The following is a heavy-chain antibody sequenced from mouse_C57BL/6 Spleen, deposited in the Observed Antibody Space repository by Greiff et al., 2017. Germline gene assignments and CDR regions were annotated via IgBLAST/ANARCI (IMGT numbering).Heavy chain of an antibody. J-gene: IGHJ4*01. CDR3: ARYPTVVRTGAMDY. CDR1: GFTFTDYY. V-gene: IGHV7-3*01. CDR2: IRNKANGYTT. D-gene: IGHD1-1*01. Sequence: EVMLVESGGGLVQPGGSLSLSCAASGFTFTDYYMSWVRQPPGKALEWLGFIRNKANGYTTEYSASVKGRFTISRDNSQSILYLQMNALRAEDSATYYCARYPTVVRTGAMDYWGQGTSVTVSS.